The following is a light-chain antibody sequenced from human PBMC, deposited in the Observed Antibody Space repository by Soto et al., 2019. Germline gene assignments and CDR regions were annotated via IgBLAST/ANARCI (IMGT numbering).Light chain of an antibody. J-gene: IGKJ2*01. V-gene: IGKV3-20*01. CDR1: QSVRNSY. Sequence: EILLTQSPGTLSLSPGERATLSCRASQSVRNSYSACYQQKPGQAPRLLIYGASGRATGVPDRCRGSEAGTDITLTLRSQEHEDFGVYYGQQYGRPPTTFGQGPKLEI. CDR3: QQYGRPPTT. CDR2: GAS.